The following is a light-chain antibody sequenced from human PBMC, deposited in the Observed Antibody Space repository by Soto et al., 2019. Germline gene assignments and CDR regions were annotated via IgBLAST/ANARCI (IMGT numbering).Light chain of an antibody. CDR1: QNIGTY. CDR2: TAS. V-gene: IGKV1-39*01. CDR3: QQSYSSLVYT. J-gene: IGKJ2*01. Sequence: DIQMTQSPSSLSASVGDRVTITCRASQNIGTYLNWYQQKPGKAPTVLIYTASTLQSGVPSRLSGSGSGTDFTLTINSLQPEDSATYYCQQSYSSLVYTFGPGTKLEIK.